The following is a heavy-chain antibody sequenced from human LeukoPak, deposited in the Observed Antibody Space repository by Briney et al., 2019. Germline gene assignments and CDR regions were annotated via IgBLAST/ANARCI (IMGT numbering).Heavy chain of an antibody. D-gene: IGHD3-10*01. J-gene: IGHJ4*02. V-gene: IGHV3-30*02. CDR2: IRYDGSNK. CDR1: GFTFSSYG. CDR3: ARDRGYYGSGSHDY. Sequence: PGGSLRLSCAASGFTFSSYGMHWVRQAPGKGLEWVAFIRYDGSNKYYADSVKGRFTISRDNAKNSLYLQMNSLRAEDTAVYYCARDRGYYGSGSHDYWGQGTLVTVSS.